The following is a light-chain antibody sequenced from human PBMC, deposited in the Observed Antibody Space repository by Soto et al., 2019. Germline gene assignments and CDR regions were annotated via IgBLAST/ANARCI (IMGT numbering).Light chain of an antibody. V-gene: IGLV2-14*01. CDR3: MSFTSSSTVV. CDR1: SSDVGAFNY. J-gene: IGLJ2*01. CDR2: EVS. Sequence: QSALTQPASVPGSPGQSITISCTGTSSDVGAFNYVSWYQQHPGQAPKLVIYEVSNRPSGVSDRFSGSKSGNTASLTISGLQAEDEAGYYCMSFTSSSTVVFGGGTKVTVL.